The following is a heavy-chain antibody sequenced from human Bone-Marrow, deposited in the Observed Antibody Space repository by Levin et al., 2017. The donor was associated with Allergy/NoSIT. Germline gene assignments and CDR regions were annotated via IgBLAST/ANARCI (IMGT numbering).Heavy chain of an antibody. CDR3: ARARIPKSYYYGLDV. CDR2: MNPNSGNA. V-gene: IGHV1-8*01. CDR1: GYTFLTYD. J-gene: IGHJ6*02. D-gene: IGHD2-2*02. Sequence: ASVKVSCKASGYTFLTYDFNWVRQASGQRLEWMGWMNPNSGNAGYAQNFQGRVTMTRNTPISTAYMELSGLRSDDTAVYYCARARIPKSYYYGLDVWGQGTTVTVSS.